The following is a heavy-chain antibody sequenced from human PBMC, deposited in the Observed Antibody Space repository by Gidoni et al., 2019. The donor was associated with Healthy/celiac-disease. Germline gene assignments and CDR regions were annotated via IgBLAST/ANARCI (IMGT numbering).Heavy chain of an antibody. CDR1: GGSISSYY. Sequence: QGQLQESGPGLVKPSETLSPTCTVSGGSISSYYWSWTRQPPGKGLEWIGYIYYSGSTNYNPSLKSRVTISVDTSKNQFSLKLSSVTAADTAVYYCARGAVTLLGYYYGLDVWGQGTTVTVSS. CDR3: ARGAVTLLGYYYGLDV. CDR2: IYYSGST. D-gene: IGHD6-19*01. J-gene: IGHJ6*02. V-gene: IGHV4-59*01.